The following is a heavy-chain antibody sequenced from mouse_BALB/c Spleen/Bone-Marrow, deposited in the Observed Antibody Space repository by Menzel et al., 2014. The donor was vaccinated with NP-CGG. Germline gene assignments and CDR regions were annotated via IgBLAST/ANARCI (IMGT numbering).Heavy chain of an antibody. J-gene: IGHJ4*01. CDR2: IYPGNVNT. Sequence: QVQLQQPGPELVKPGASVRISCKASGYTFTSYYIHWVKQRPGQGLEWIGWIYPGNVNTKYNEKFKGKATLTADKSSSTAYMQLSSLTSEDSAVYFCARSRWDGYDDYAMDYWGQGTSVTVSS. D-gene: IGHD2-2*01. V-gene: IGHV1S56*01. CDR1: GYTFTSYY. CDR3: ARSRWDGYDDYAMDY.